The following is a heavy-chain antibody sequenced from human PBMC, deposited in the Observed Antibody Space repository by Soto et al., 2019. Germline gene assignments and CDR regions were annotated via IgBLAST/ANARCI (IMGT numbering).Heavy chain of an antibody. D-gene: IGHD5-18*01. J-gene: IGHJ6*02. CDR1: GGSISSGDYY. V-gene: IGHV4-30-4*08. CDR3: ARMSSYGYYYDGMDV. Sequence: QVQVQESGPGLVKPSQTLSLTCSVSGGSISSGDYYWSLIRQPPGKGLEWIGYIHYSGGTSYNPSLTSRVTIXXDXSXXQFSLRLSSVTAADTAVYYCARMSSYGYYYDGMDVWGQGTTVTVSS. CDR2: IHYSGGT.